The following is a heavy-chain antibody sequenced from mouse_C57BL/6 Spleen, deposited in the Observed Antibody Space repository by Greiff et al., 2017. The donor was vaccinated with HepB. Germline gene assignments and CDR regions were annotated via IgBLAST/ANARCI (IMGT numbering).Heavy chain of an antibody. CDR2: ISSGGSYT. Sequence: EVKLVESGGDLVKPGGSLKLSCAASGFTFSSYGMSWVRQTPDKRLEWVATISSGGSYTYYPDSVKGRFTISRDNAKNTLYLQMSSLKSEDTAMYYCARRGRGGSCFDYWGQGTTLTVSS. D-gene: IGHD3-1*01. J-gene: IGHJ2*01. CDR1: GFTFSSYG. V-gene: IGHV5-6*02. CDR3: ARRGRGGSCFDY.